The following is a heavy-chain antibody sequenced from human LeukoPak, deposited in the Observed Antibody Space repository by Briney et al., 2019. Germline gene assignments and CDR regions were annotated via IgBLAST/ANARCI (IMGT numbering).Heavy chain of an antibody. CDR3: ARSRISAPVDY. V-gene: IGHV1-2*02. D-gene: IGHD6-6*01. J-gene: IGHJ4*02. CDR2: INTHSGGT. CDR1: GYTFTDYY. Sequence: ASVKVSCKASGYTFTDYYMHWVRQAPGQGLEWMGWINTHSGGTSYAQKFQGRVTMTRDTSISTGFMELKSLGSDDTAVYHCARSRISAPVDYWGQGTLVTVSS.